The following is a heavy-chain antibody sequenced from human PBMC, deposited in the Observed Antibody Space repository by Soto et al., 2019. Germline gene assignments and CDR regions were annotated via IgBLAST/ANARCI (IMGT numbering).Heavy chain of an antibody. CDR1: GFTVSSNY. J-gene: IGHJ6*02. Sequence: GGSLRLSCAASGFTVSSNYMSWVRQAPGKGLEWVSVIYSCGSTYYADSVKGRFTISRDNSKNTLYLQMNSLRAEDTAVYYCARDLFSSPCTCGEECRFLEWLLGRGHQDNYYYGMDVWGQGTTVTVSS. CDR2: IYSCGST. D-gene: IGHD3-3*01. V-gene: IGHV3-66*03. CDR3: ARDLFSSPCTCGEECRFLEWLLGRGHQDNYYYGMDV.